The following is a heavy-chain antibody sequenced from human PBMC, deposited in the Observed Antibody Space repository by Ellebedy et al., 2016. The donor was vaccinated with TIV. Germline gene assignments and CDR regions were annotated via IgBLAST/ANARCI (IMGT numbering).Heavy chain of an antibody. D-gene: IGHD3-10*01. CDR2: ISPGSTYI. V-gene: IGHV3-21*01. Sequence: GESLKISXAASGFTFKSYTMNWVRQAPGKGLDWVSSISPGSTYIYYADSVKGRFTISSDNAKNSVYLQMNSLRAEDTAVYYCARDASGSYYAEFVWFDPWGQGTLVTVSS. J-gene: IGHJ5*02. CDR3: ARDASGSYYAEFVWFDP. CDR1: GFTFKSYT.